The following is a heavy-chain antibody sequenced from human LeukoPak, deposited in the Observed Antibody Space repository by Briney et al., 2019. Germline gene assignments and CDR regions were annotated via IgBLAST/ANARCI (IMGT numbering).Heavy chain of an antibody. D-gene: IGHD2-2*01. J-gene: IGHJ4*02. Sequence: PSETLSLTCTVSGGSISSSSYYWGWIRQPPGKGLEWIGSIYYSRSTYYNPSLTSRVTISVDTSKNQFSLKLSSVTAADTAVYYCAKRVSEYCSSTSCYDYWGQGTLVTVSS. CDR2: IYYSRST. CDR3: AKRVSEYCSSTSCYDY. V-gene: IGHV4-39*01. CDR1: GGSISSSSYY.